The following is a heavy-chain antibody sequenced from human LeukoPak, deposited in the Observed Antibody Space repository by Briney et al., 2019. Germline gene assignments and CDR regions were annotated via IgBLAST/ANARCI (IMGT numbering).Heavy chain of an antibody. V-gene: IGHV3-21*01. CDR3: ARDPITTRYCSGGSCYPYYFDY. Sequence: NPGGSLRLSCAASGFTFSSYSMNWVRQAPGKGLEWVSSISSSSSYIYYADSVKGRFTISRDNAKNSLYLQMNSLRAEDTAVYYCARDPITTRYCSGGSCYPYYFDYWGQGTLVTVSS. CDR1: GFTFSSYS. J-gene: IGHJ4*02. CDR2: ISSSSSYI. D-gene: IGHD2-15*01.